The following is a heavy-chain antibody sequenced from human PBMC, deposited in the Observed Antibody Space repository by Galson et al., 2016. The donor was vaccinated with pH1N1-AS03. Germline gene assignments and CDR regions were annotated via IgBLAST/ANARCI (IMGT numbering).Heavy chain of an antibody. D-gene: IGHD4-17*01. J-gene: IGHJ4*02. CDR3: ERDFYGDVFGY. V-gene: IGHV6-1*01. CDR1: GDSVSSDSAA. Sequence: CAISGDSVSSDSAAWNWIRQSPSRGLEWLGRTYYRSRWYNDYAPSLSSRVSFTADTSKNQFSLHLTSVTPEDSATYFCERDFYGDVFGYWGQGTLVTVSS. CDR2: TYYRSRWYN.